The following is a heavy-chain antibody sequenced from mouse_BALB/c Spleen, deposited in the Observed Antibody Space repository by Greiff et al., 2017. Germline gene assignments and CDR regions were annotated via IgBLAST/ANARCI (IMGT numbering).Heavy chain of an antibody. V-gene: IGHV1-26*01. CDR1: GYSFTGYY. J-gene: IGHJ4*01. Sequence: VQLQQSGPELVKPGASVKISCKASGYSFTGYYMHWVKQSHVKSLEWIGRINPYNGATSYNQNFKDKASLTVDKSSSTAYMELHSLTSEDSAVYYCAREGQLGPPYYYAMDYWGQGTSVTVSS. CDR2: INPYNGAT. CDR3: AREGQLGPPYYYAMDY. D-gene: IGHD3-2*01.